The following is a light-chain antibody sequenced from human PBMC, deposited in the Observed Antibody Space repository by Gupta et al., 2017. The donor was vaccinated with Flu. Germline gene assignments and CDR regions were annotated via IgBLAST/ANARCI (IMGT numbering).Light chain of an antibody. Sequence: LTQSPAPLSLSPGERATLSCRASQSVSSYLAWYQQKPGQAPRLLIYDASNRATGIPARFSGSGSTTDFTLTISSLEPEDFAVYYCQQLRTFGQGTKLEIK. V-gene: IGKV3-11*01. J-gene: IGKJ2*01. CDR1: QSVSSY. CDR2: DAS. CDR3: QQLRT.